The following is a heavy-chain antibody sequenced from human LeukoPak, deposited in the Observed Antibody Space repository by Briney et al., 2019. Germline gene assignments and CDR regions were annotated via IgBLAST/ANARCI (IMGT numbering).Heavy chain of an antibody. J-gene: IGHJ4*02. D-gene: IGHD4-11*01. CDR1: GGSVSSGFYF. CDR3: ARVYSNYGHYDY. V-gene: IGHV4-61*01. Sequence: SETLSLTCTVSGGSVSSGFYFWSWIRQTPGKGLEWIAYIYNIKSTNYSPSLKSRATVSVDTSKNQFSLKLSSVTAADTAVYYCARVYSNYGHYDYWGQGTLVTVSS. CDR2: IYNIKST.